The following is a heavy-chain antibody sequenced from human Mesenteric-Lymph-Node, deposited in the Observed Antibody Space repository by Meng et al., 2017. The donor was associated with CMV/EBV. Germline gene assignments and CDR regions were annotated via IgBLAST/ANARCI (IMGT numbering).Heavy chain of an antibody. V-gene: IGHV1-46*02. J-gene: IGHJ4*02. CDR2: INPSGGSP. D-gene: IGHD3-10*01. CDR1: GGTFNTYT. Sequence: CKASGGTFNTYTINWVRQAPGQGLEWMGIINPSGGSPSYAQKFQGRVTMTRDTSTTTVYMEVSSLTSKDTAVYYCARDPRGSGSFDFWGQGTLVTVSS. CDR3: ARDPRGSGSFDF.